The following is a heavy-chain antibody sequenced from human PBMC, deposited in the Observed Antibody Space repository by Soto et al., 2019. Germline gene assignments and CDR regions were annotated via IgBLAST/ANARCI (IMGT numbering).Heavy chain of an antibody. CDR2: IIPIFGTA. V-gene: IGHV1-69*13. CDR1: GGTFSSYA. J-gene: IGHJ6*02. CDR3: ARGIVVGLYYYYGMDV. Sequence: SVKVSCKASGGTFSSYAISWVRQAPGQGLEWMGGIIPIFGTANYAQKFQGRVTITADESTSTAYMELSSLRSEDTAVYYCARGIVVGLYYYYGMDVWGQGTTVTVSS. D-gene: IGHD2-2*01.